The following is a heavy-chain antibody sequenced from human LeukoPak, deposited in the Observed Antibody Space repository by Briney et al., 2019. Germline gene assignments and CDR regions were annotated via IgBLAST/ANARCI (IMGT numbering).Heavy chain of an antibody. CDR3: ARPHSYGSTYFDC. J-gene: IGHJ4*02. CDR1: GYTFTSYG. Sequence: ASVKVSCKASGYTFTSYGLTWVRPAPGQGLEWMGWISTYNTNTYYAQGLQGRVSMTTDTSTSTVYMELRSLRSDDTAVYYCARPHSYGSTYFDCWGQGTLVTVSS. V-gene: IGHV1-18*01. CDR2: ISTYNTNT. D-gene: IGHD4-17*01.